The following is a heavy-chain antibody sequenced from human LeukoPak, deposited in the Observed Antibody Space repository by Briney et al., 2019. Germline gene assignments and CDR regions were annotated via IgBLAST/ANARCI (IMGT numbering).Heavy chain of an antibody. Sequence: SETLSLTCTVSGGSISSGSYYWSWIRQPPGKGLEWIGYIYYSGSTNYNPSLKSRVTISVDTSKNQFSLKLSSVTAADTAVYYCASGASGPAAIDYWGQGTLVTVSS. CDR3: ASGASGPAAIDY. CDR1: GGSISSGSYY. J-gene: IGHJ4*02. V-gene: IGHV4-61*01. D-gene: IGHD2-2*01. CDR2: IYYSGST.